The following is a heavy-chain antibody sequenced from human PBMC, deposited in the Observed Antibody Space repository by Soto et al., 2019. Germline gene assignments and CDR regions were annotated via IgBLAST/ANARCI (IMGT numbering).Heavy chain of an antibody. Sequence: GGSLRLSCAASGFTFSSYAMTWVRQAPGKGLEWVSDISGSDGSPYYADSVKGRFTISRDNSKNTLYLQMNSLRAEDTAIYYCAKVERHPVYYYYYMDVWGKGTTVTVSS. V-gene: IGHV3-23*01. CDR1: GFTFSSYA. J-gene: IGHJ6*03. CDR2: ISGSDGSP. CDR3: AKVERHPVYYYYYMDV.